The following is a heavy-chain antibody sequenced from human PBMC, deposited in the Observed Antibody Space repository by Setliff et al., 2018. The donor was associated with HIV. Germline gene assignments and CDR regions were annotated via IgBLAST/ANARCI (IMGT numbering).Heavy chain of an antibody. D-gene: IGHD2-2*01. J-gene: IGHJ5*02. CDR1: GYSISSGYY. CDR3: ARDPGGLYCRSTTCQGGCFDP. Sequence: SETLSLTCPVSGYSISSGYYWGWIRQPPGKGLEWIGNIHHSGSVYYNLSLKRRVTISVDTSKNQFSLKLTSATAADTAVYYCARDPGGLYCRSTTCQGGCFDPWGQGTLVTVSS. CDR2: IHHSGSV. V-gene: IGHV4-38-2*02.